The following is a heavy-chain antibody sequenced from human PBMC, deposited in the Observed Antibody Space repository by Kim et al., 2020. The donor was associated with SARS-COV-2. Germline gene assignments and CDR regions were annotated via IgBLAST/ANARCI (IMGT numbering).Heavy chain of an antibody. CDR3: ARRQYSSGYYYFDY. Sequence: AHSVKDRFTISRDNAENTLYLQMDSLRAEDTAVYYCARRQYSSGYYYFDYWGQGTLVVVSS. J-gene: IGHJ4*02. V-gene: IGHV3-74*01. D-gene: IGHD6-19*01.